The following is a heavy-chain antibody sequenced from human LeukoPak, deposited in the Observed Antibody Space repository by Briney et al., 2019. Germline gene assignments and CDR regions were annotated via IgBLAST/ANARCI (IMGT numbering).Heavy chain of an antibody. D-gene: IGHD6-19*01. CDR1: GGPISSYY. J-gene: IGHJ5*02. CDR3: ARAVAGTCWFDP. CDR2: IYYSGST. Sequence: SETLSLTCTVSGGPISSYYWSWIRQPPGKGLEWIGYIYYSGSTNYNPSLKSRVTISVDTSKNQFSLKLSSVTAADTAVYYCARAVAGTCWFDPWGQGTLVTVSS. V-gene: IGHV4-59*01.